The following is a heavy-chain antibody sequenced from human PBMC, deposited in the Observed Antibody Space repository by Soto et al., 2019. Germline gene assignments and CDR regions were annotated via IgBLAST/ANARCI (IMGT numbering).Heavy chain of an antibody. J-gene: IGHJ6*02. CDR2: ISYDGSNK. D-gene: IGHD1-26*01. V-gene: IGHV3-30-3*01. CDR3: ARDAAYSGSYSYYYGMDV. Sequence: PGGSLRLSCAASGFTFSSYAMHWVRQAPGKGLEWVAVISYDGSNKYYADSVKGRFTISRDNSKNALYLQMNSLRAEDTAVYYCARDAAYSGSYSYYYGMDVWGQGTTVTVSS. CDR1: GFTFSSYA.